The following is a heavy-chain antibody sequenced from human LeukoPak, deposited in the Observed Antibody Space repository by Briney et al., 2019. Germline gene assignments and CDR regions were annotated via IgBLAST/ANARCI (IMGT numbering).Heavy chain of an antibody. D-gene: IGHD4-23*01. Sequence: SVKVSCKASGGTFISYAISWVRQAPGQGLEWMGGIIPIFGTANYAQKFQGRVTITADESTSTAYMELSSLRSEDTAVYYCAREGRGGGNLAWYFDLWGRGTLVTVSS. CDR3: AREGRGGGNLAWYFDL. CDR2: IIPIFGTA. CDR1: GGTFISYA. J-gene: IGHJ2*01. V-gene: IGHV1-69*13.